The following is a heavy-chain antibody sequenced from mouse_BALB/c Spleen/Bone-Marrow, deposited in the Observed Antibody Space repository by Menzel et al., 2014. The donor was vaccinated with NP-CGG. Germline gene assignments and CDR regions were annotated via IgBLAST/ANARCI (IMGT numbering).Heavy chain of an antibody. V-gene: IGHV5-6-5*01. Sequence: EVKLVESGGGLVKPGGSLKLSCAASGFTFSSYAMSWVRQTPEKRLEWVASISSGGSTYYPESVKGRFTISRDNARNILYLQMSSLTSDDTAMYYCASLYFYGSSYYSVDYWGQGTSVTVSS. J-gene: IGHJ4*01. CDR2: ISSGGST. CDR1: GFTFSSYA. D-gene: IGHD1-1*01. CDR3: ASLYFYGSSYYSVDY.